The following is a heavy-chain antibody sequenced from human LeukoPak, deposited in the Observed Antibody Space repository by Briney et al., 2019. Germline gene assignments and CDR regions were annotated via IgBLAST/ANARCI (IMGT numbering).Heavy chain of an antibody. CDR3: ARVLDTRFLEWSYFDY. J-gene: IGHJ4*02. D-gene: IGHD3-3*01. CDR2: IYTSGST. CDR1: GGSISSGSYY. Sequence: SETLSLTCTVSGGSISSGSYYWSWIRQPAGKGLEWIGRIYTSGSTNYNPSLKSRVTISVDTSKNQFSLKLSSVTAADTAVYYCARVLDTRFLEWSYFDYWGQGTLVTVSS. V-gene: IGHV4-61*02.